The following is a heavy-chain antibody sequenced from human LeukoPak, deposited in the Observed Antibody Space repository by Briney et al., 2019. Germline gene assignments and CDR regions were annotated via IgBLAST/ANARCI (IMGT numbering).Heavy chain of an antibody. CDR1: GFTLSSYA. CDR3: ARATTETYYIDY. CDR2: ISYHGSDK. V-gene: IGHV3-30-3*01. Sequence: YPGRSLRLSCAASGFTLSSYAMLWVRQAPGRGLEWVTIISYHGSDKYYADSVKGRLTISRDNSKNTLYLQMDSLRPEDTAVYYCARATTETYYIDYWGQGTLVTVSS. J-gene: IGHJ4*02. D-gene: IGHD1-1*01.